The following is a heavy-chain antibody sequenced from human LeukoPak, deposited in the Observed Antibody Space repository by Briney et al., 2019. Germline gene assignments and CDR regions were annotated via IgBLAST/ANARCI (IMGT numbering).Heavy chain of an antibody. Sequence: PGGSLRLSCAASGFFFSDYYMTWIRQAPGKGLEWVSYIISSGTTTYYADSVKGRFTISRDNAKNSLYLQMNNLRAEDTAVYYCVRGYYAGRGHHFEYWGQGTLVTVSS. J-gene: IGHJ4*02. D-gene: IGHD3-22*01. CDR1: GFFFSDYY. V-gene: IGHV3-11*04. CDR3: VRGYYAGRGHHFEY. CDR2: IISSGTTT.